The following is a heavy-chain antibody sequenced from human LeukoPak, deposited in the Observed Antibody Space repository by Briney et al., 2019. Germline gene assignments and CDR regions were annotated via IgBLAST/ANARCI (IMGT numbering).Heavy chain of an antibody. V-gene: IGHV3-7*05. Sequence: GGSLRLSCAASGFTFSSYWMSWVRQAPGKGLEWVANIKQDGSEKYYVDSVKGRFTNSRDNGKNSLYLQMNSLRAEDTAVYYCARDGYSHPHGYWGQETLVTVSS. J-gene: IGHJ4*02. CDR1: GFTFSSYW. CDR2: IKQDGSEK. D-gene: IGHD5-18*01. CDR3: ARDGYSHPHGY.